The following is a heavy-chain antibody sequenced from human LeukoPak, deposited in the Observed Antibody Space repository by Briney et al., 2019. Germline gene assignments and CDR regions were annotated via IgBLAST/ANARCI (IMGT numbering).Heavy chain of an antibody. CDR1: GYRFISNY. J-gene: IGHJ4*02. D-gene: IGHD2-21*02. CDR3: AREGSYCVGGDCYSFDF. Sequence: ASVKVSCKASGYRFISNYIQWVRQAPGLGPERVGWMHPGNGNTRYAEKFQGRVTMTRDTSINTAYLDLNSLRSDGTAVYYCAREGSYCVGGDCYSFDFWGQGTLITVSS. CDR2: MHPGNGNT. V-gene: IGHV1-2*02.